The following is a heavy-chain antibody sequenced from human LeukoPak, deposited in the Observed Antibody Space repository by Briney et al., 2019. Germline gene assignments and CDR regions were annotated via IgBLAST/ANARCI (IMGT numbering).Heavy chain of an antibody. V-gene: IGHV4-34*01. CDR3: ARRKYCSSTSCYLFDH. J-gene: IGHJ4*02. CDR1: GGSFSGYY. Sequence: SETLSLTCAVYGGSFSGYYWSWIRQPPGKGLEWIGEINHSGSTNYNPSLKSRVTISVDTSKNQFSLKLSSVTAADTAVYYCARRKYCSSTSCYLFDHWGQGTLVTVSS. D-gene: IGHD2-2*01. CDR2: INHSGST.